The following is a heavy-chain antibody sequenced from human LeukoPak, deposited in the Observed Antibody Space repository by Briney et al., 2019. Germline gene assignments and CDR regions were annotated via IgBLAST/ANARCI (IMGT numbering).Heavy chain of an antibody. CDR2: IYYSGST. CDR1: GGSISSYY. CDR3: ARHRRHGFCYRDTCSLSFWFDP. J-gene: IGHJ5*02. D-gene: IGHD3-16*02. Sequence: SETLSLTCTVSGGSISSYYWSWIRQPPGKGLEWIGYIYYSGSTNYNPSLKSRVTISVDTSKNRFSLNLKSVTATDSSVYFCARHRRHGFCYRDTCSLSFWFDPWGPGTLVTVSS. V-gene: IGHV4-59*08.